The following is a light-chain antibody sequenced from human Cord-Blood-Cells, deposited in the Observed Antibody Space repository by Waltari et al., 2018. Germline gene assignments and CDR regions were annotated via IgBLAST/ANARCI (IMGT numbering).Light chain of an antibody. V-gene: IGKV4-1*01. CDR1: QSVLYSSNNNNY. Sequence: DIVMTQSPDSLAVSLGERATIHCQSSQSVLYSSNNNNYLAWYQQKPGQPPKLLIYWASTRESGVPDRFSGSGSGTDFTLTISSLQAEDVAVYYCQQYYSTPPTFGQGTKVEIK. CDR2: WAS. J-gene: IGKJ1*01. CDR3: QQYYSTPPT.